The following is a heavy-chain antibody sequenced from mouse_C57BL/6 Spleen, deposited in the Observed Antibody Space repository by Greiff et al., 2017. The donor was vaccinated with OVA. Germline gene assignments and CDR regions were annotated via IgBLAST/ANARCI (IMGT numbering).Heavy chain of an antibody. CDR3: ARRNDEDYAMDY. CDR2: ISSGGSYT. D-gene: IGHD2-12*01. CDR1: GFTFSSYG. Sequence: EVMLVESGGDLVKPGGSLKLSCAASGFTFSSYGMSWVRQTPDKRLEWVATISSGGSYTYYPDSVKGRFTISRDNAKNTLYLQMSSLKSEDTAMYYCARRNDEDYAMDYWGQGTSVTVSS. J-gene: IGHJ4*01. V-gene: IGHV5-6*02.